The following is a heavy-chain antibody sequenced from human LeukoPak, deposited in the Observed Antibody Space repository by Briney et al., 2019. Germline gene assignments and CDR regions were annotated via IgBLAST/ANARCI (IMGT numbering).Heavy chain of an antibody. J-gene: IGHJ4*02. CDR3: ARIAARPVGVDY. D-gene: IGHD6-6*01. V-gene: IGHV4-31*03. Sequence: SQTLSLTCTVSGGSISSGGYYWSWIRQHPGKGLEWIGCIYYSGSTYYNPSLKSRVTISVDTSKNQFALKLSSVTAADTAVYYCARIAARPVGVDYWGQGTLVTVSS. CDR1: GGSISSGGYY. CDR2: IYYSGST.